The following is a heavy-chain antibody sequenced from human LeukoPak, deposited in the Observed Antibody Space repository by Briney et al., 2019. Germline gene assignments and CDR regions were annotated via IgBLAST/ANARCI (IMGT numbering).Heavy chain of an antibody. CDR2: ISWNSGSI. CDR1: GFTFDDYA. V-gene: IGHV3-9*01. D-gene: IGHD3-3*01. J-gene: IGHJ5*02. Sequence: PGGSLRLSCAASGFTFDDYAMHWVRQAPGKGLEWVSGISWNSGSIGYADSVKGRFTISRDNAKNSLYLQMNSLRAEDTALYYCAKDATIPSWGQGTLVTASS. CDR3: AKDATIPS.